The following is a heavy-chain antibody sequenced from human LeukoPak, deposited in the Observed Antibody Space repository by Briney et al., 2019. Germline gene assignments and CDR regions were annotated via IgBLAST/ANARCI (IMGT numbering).Heavy chain of an antibody. CDR2: ISAYNGNT. CDR3: ARAHYDILTGYYDDWFDP. V-gene: IGHV1-18*01. J-gene: IGHJ5*02. Sequence: ASVKVSCKASGYTFTSYGISWVRQAPGQGLEWMGWISAYNGNTNYAQKLQGRVTMTTDTSTSTAYMELSSLRSEDTAVYYCARAHYDILTGYYDDWFDPWGQGTLVTVSS. D-gene: IGHD3-9*01. CDR1: GYTFTSYG.